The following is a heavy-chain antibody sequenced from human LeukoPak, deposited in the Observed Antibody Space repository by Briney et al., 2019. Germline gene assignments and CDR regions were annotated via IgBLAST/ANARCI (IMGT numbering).Heavy chain of an antibody. J-gene: IGHJ4*02. CDR3: ARVSITMVQGVPLDY. CDR1: GYTFTGYY. CDR2: INPNSGGT. V-gene: IGHV1-2*02. D-gene: IGHD3-10*01. Sequence: ASVKVYCKASGYTFTGYYMHWVRQAPGQGLEWMGWINPNSGGTNYAQKFQGRVTMTRDTSISTAYMELSRLRSDDTAVYYCARVSITMVQGVPLDYWGQGTLVTVSS.